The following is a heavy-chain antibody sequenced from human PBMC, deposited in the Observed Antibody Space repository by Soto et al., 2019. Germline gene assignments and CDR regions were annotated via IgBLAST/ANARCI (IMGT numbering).Heavy chain of an antibody. CDR3: ARDVRNCSGGSCYYYYYYGMDV. D-gene: IGHD2-15*01. Sequence: SQTLSLTCAISGDSVSSNSAAWNWIRQSPSRGLEWLGRTYYRSKWYNDYAVSVKSRITINPDTSKNQFSLQLNSVTPEDTAVYYCARDVRNCSGGSCYYYYYYGMDVWGQGTTVTVSS. CDR1: GDSVSSNSAA. CDR2: TYYRSKWYN. J-gene: IGHJ6*02. V-gene: IGHV6-1*01.